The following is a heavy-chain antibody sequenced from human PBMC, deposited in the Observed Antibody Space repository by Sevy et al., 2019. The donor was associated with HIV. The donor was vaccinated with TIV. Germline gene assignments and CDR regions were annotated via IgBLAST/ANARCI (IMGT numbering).Heavy chain of an antibody. D-gene: IGHD4-4*01. V-gene: IGHV3-21*01. CDR3: ARDLNDYNNYMYSFYY. J-gene: IGHJ4*02. Sequence: GGSLRLSCAVSGFTFSSYSMNWVRQAPGKGLEWVSFISTSGTYKYYADSVKGRFTLCRDNAKNSLFLQMNSLRADDTAVYYCARDLNDYNNYMYSFYYWGQGTLVTVSS. CDR2: ISTSGTYK. CDR1: GFTFSSYS.